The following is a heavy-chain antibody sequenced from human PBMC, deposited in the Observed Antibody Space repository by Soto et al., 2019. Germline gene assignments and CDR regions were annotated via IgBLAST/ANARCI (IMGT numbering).Heavy chain of an antibody. J-gene: IGHJ6*02. D-gene: IGHD6-6*01. CDR3: ARVRAAARPLADGMDV. CDR1: GYTFTSYG. Sequence: ASVKVSCKASGYTFTSYGISWVRQAPGQGLEWMGWISAYNGNTNYAQKLQGRVTMTTDTSTSTAYMELRRLRSDDTAVYYCARVRAAARPLADGMDVWSQGTTVTVSS. V-gene: IGHV1-18*01. CDR2: ISAYNGNT.